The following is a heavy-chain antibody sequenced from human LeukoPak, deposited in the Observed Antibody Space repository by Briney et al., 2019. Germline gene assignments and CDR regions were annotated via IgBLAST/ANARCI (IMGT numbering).Heavy chain of an antibody. D-gene: IGHD5-24*01. CDR3: ARHPSGRMWLQQGGWFDP. J-gene: IGHJ5*02. CDR1: GGSFSGYY. V-gene: IGHV4-34*01. Sequence: SETLSLTCAVYGGSFSGYYWSWIRQPPGKGLEWIGEINHSGSTNYNPSLQSRVTISVDTSKNQFSLKLSSVTAADTAVYYCARHPSGRMWLQQGGWFDPWGQGTLVTVSS. CDR2: INHSGST.